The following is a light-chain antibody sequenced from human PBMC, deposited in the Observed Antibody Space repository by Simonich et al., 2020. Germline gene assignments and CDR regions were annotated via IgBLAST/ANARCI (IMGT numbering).Light chain of an antibody. CDR1: QSVLYSSNNKNY. J-gene: IGKJ3*01. V-gene: IGKV4-1*01. CDR3: QQYYSTPLT. Sequence: DIVMTQSPDSLAVSLGERATIHCKSSQSVLYSSNNKNYLAWYQQTPGQPPKLLIYWASTRESGVPDRFSGSGSGTDFTLTISSLQAEDVAVYYCQQYYSTPLTFGPGTKVDIK. CDR2: WAS.